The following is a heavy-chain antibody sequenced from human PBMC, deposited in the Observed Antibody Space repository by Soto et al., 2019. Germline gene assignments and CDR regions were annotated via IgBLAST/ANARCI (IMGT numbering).Heavy chain of an antibody. CDR1: GFTFSIYA. CDR2: ISYDGARK. J-gene: IGHJ6*02. CDR3: SRGDREDTAVVIGARPGEYGMDV. D-gene: IGHD2-15*01. Sequence: QVQLVESGGGVVQPGRSLRLSCAASGFTFSIYAMHWVRQAPGKGLAWVAVISYDGARKAYANSVKGRFTISRDTSKKTLYLQMNSLRVEDTAAYYCSRGDREDTAVVIGARPGEYGMDVWGRGTTVTVSS. V-gene: IGHV3-30-3*01.